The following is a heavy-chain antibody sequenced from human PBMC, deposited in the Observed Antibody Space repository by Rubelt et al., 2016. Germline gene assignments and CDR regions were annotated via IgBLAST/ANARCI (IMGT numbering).Heavy chain of an antibody. Sequence: SGGSTYYADSVKGRFTISRDNSKNTLYLQMNSLRAEDTAVYYCARSKGVRGTIDYWGQGTLVTVSS. CDR2: SGGST. V-gene: IGHV3-66*02. D-gene: IGHD3-10*01. CDR3: ARSKGVRGTIDY. J-gene: IGHJ4*02.